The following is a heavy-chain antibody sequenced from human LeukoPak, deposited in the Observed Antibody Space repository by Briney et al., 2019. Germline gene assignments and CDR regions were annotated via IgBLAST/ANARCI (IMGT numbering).Heavy chain of an antibody. CDR2: IYYSGST. Sequence: SETLSLTCTVSGGSISSSSYYWGWIRQPPGKGLEWIGSIYYSGSTYYNPSLKSRVTISVDTSKNQFSLKLSSVTAADTAVYYCASSRQQLVDYWGQGTLVTVSS. J-gene: IGHJ4*02. CDR1: GGSISSSSYY. CDR3: ASSRQQLVDY. V-gene: IGHV4-39*07. D-gene: IGHD6-13*01.